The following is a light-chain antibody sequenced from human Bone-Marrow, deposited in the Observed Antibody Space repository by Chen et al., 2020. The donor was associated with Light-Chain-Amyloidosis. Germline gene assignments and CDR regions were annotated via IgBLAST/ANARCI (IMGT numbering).Light chain of an antibody. CDR2: DVT. V-gene: IGLV2-14*03. J-gene: IGLJ3*02. CDR1: SNDVGGYDY. Sequence: QSALTQPASVSGSPGQSITISCTGTSNDVGGYDYVSWYQRHPDKAPRLMIYDVTNRPSGVSHRFSGSKSGNTASLTISGLQAEDGGVYYCSSYTSSVSWVFGGGTRVTVL. CDR3: SSYTSSVSWV.